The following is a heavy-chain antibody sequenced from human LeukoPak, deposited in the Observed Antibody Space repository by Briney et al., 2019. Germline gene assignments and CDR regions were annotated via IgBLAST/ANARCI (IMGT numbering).Heavy chain of an antibody. J-gene: IGHJ4*02. V-gene: IGHV3-21*01. CDR1: GFTFTVHT. D-gene: IGHD3-22*01. CDR3: ARDNYHDGSAYPFDY. Sequence: PGGSLRLSCAASGFTFTVHTMNWGRQAPGKVLEWVASIYYADSLKGRFTVSRDNAKNSLYLQMNSLRAEDTAAYYRARDNYHDGSAYPFDYWGQGTLVTVSS. CDR2: I.